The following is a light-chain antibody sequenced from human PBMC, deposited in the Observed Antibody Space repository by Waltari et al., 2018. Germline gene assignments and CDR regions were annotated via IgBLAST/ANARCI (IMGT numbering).Light chain of an antibody. V-gene: IGLV2-23*01. CDR2: EGS. J-gene: IGLJ2*01. CDR1: SNNFGNYHL. Sequence: QSALTQPASVSGSTGQSITIPCTAGSNNFGNYHLISRYPQHPGKAPKLVIFEGSKRPSGVSDRFSGSHSDNSASLTISGLQAEDEADYYCCSYGGRTTIFGGGTRLTVL. CDR3: CSYGGRTTI.